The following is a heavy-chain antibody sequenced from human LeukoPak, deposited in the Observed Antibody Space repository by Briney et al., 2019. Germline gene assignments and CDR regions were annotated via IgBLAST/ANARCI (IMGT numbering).Heavy chain of an antibody. Sequence: GGSLRLSCAASGFIFTDFYMSWVRQAPGKGLEWVSYISSSGTTIYYADSVKGRFTISRDNAKNSLFLQMSSLRAEDTAVYYCARDIHTVTSGREYWGQGTLVTVPS. CDR1: GFIFTDFY. V-gene: IGHV3-11*01. D-gene: IGHD4-17*01. J-gene: IGHJ4*02. CDR3: ARDIHTVTSGREY. CDR2: ISSSGTTI.